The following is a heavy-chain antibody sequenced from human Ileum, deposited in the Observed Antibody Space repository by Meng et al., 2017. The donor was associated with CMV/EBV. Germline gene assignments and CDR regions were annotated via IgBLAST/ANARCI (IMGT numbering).Heavy chain of an antibody. D-gene: IGHD3-22*01. Sequence: SETLSLTCTVSGGSISSSSYYWGWIRQPPGKGLEWIGSIYYSGSTYYNPSLKSRVTISVDTSKNQFSLKLSSVTAADTAVYYCARGGYYYWFDPWGQGTLVTVSS. CDR2: IYYSGST. CDR3: ARGGYYYWFDP. CDR1: GGSISSSSYY. V-gene: IGHV4-39*07. J-gene: IGHJ5*02.